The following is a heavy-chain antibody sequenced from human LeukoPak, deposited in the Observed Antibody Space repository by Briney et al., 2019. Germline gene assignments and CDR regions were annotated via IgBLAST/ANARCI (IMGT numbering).Heavy chain of an antibody. J-gene: IGHJ4*02. CDR1: GFTFSSYA. Sequence: PGGSLRLSCAASGFTFSSYAMSWVRQAPGKGLEWVSAISGSGGSTYYADSVKGRFTTSRDNSKNTLYLQMNSLRAEDTAVYYCAKKEYDSSGYYFDYWGQGTLVTVSS. CDR3: AKKEYDSSGYYFDY. V-gene: IGHV3-23*01. D-gene: IGHD3-22*01. CDR2: ISGSGGST.